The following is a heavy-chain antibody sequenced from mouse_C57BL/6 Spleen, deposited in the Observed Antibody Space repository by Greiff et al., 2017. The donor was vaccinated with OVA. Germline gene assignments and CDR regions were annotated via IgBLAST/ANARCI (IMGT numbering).Heavy chain of an antibody. D-gene: IGHD1-1*01. Sequence: QVQLQQPGAELVMPGASVKLSCKASGYTFTSYWMHWVKQRPGQGLEWIGEIDPSDSYTNYNQKFKGKSTLTVDKSSSTAYMQLSSLTSEDSAVYYCARSYYGSSSPYFDYWGQGTTLTVSS. CDR2: IDPSDSYT. J-gene: IGHJ2*01. V-gene: IGHV1-69*01. CDR1: GYTFTSYW. CDR3: ARSYYGSSSPYFDY.